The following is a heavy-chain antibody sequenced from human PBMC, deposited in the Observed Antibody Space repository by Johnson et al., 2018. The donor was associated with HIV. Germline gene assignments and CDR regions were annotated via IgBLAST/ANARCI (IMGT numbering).Heavy chain of an antibody. CDR1: GLTFRNYD. Sequence: VHLVESGGGVVQPGGSLRLSCAASGLTFRNYDIHWVRQPPGKGLEWVALIRYDGSNKYYAESVKGRFIISRDNSKTTLYLQMNSLRAEDTAVYYCARHHPASDAFDIWGQGTMVSVSS. J-gene: IGHJ3*02. V-gene: IGHV3-30*02. CDR2: IRYDGSNK. CDR3: ARHHPASDAFDI. D-gene: IGHD2-2*01.